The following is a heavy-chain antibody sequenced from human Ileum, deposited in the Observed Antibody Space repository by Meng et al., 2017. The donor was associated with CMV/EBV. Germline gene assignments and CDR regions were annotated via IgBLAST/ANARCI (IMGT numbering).Heavy chain of an antibody. CDR3: ARVGEFCSSISCYLEGFDP. CDR1: GYTFTSYG. V-gene: IGHV1-18*01. D-gene: IGHD2-2*01. Sequence: ASVKVSCKASGYTFTSYGISWVRQDPGQGLEWMGWISAYNGNTKYAQKLQGRVTMTTDTSTSTAYMELRLLRSDDTAVYYCARVGEFCSSISCYLEGFDPWGQGTLVTVSS. J-gene: IGHJ5*02. CDR2: ISAYNGNT.